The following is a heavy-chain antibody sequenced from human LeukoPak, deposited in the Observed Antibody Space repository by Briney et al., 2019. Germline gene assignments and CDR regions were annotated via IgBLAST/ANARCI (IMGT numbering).Heavy chain of an antibody. D-gene: IGHD6-13*01. CDR3: AKFGSSSSWIWESGFDY. Sequence: GGSLTLACPASGFTFSSYAMSWVRQAPGKGLEWVSAISGSGGSTYYADSVKGRFTISRDNSKKTLYLQMNSLRAEDTAVYYCAKFGSSSSWIWESGFDYWGQGTLVTVSS. V-gene: IGHV3-23*01. CDR2: ISGSGGST. CDR1: GFTFSSYA. J-gene: IGHJ4*02.